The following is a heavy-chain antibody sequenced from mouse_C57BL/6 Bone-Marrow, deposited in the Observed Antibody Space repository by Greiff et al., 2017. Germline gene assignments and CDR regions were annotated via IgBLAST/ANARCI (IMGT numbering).Heavy chain of an antibody. D-gene: IGHD1-1*01. CDR1: GFTFSDYY. CDR2: ISNGGGST. Sequence: DVKLVESGGGLVQPGGSLKLSCAASGFTFSDYYMYWVRQTPEKRLEWVAYISNGGGSTYYPDTVKGRFTISRDNAKNTLYLQMSRLKSEDTAMYYCARQKGLYYGSSYDGYFDVWGTGTTVTVSS. J-gene: IGHJ1*03. V-gene: IGHV5-12*01. CDR3: ARQKGLYYGSSYDGYFDV.